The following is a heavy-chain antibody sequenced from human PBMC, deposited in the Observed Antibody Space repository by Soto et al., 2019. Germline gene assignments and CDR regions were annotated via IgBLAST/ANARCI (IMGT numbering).Heavy chain of an antibody. CDR2: INPVSGGA. Sequence: QVQLVQSGAEVKRPGASVEISCKTSGFTFTSNYLHWVRQAPGQGLEWVAMINPVSGGATYSEKFRGRGTVTSDTSTSAIYLEVNGLTPDDTAVYYCARGEMDVWGRGTTVTVSS. D-gene: IGHD3-16*01. J-gene: IGHJ6*02. V-gene: IGHV1-46*01. CDR1: GFTFTSNY. CDR3: ARGEMDV.